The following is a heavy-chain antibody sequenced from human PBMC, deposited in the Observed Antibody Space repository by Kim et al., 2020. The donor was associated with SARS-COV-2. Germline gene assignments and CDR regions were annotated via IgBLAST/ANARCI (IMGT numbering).Heavy chain of an antibody. D-gene: IGHD7-27*01. Sequence: GSTYYNPSLKSRVTISVDTSKNQFSLKLSAVTAADTAVYYCARGTGVFDYWGQGTLVTVSS. J-gene: IGHJ4*02. CDR3: ARGTGVFDY. CDR2: GST. V-gene: IGHV4-31*02.